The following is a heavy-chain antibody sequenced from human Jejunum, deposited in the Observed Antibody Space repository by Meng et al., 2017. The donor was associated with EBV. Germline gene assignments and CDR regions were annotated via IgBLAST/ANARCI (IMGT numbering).Heavy chain of an antibody. CDR1: GFSFSTFD. J-gene: IGHJ4*02. V-gene: IGHV3-23*01. Sequence: VELLGSGGGLGQPGGSLRLSCAASGFSFSTFDMTWARQAPGKGLDWVSTVIGRDDSTHYADSVKGRFTMSRDNSKNTLDLEMDSLRVEDTAVYYCVKGAWCDDWGQGTLVTVSS. D-gene: IGHD6-19*01. CDR2: VIGRDDST. CDR3: VKGAWCDD.